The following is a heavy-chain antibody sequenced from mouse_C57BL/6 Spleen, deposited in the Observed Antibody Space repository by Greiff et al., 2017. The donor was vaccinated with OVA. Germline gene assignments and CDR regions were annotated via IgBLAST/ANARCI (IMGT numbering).Heavy chain of an antibody. J-gene: IGHJ2*01. CDR3: ARGQLGRWFDY. CDR2: INPSNGGT. D-gene: IGHD4-1*02. Sequence: QVQLQQPGTELVKPGASVKLSCKASGYTFTSYWMHWVKQRPGQGLEWIGNINPSNGGTNYNEKFKCKATLTVDKSSSTAYMQLSSLTSEDSAVDYCARGQLGRWFDYWGQGTTLTVSS. CDR1: GYTFTSYW. V-gene: IGHV1-53*01.